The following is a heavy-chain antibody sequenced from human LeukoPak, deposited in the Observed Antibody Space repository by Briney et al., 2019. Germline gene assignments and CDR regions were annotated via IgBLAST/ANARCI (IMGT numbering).Heavy chain of an antibody. CDR2: IIPIFGTA. CDR1: GGTFSSYA. J-gene: IGHJ5*02. Sequence: ASVKVSRKASGGTFSSYAISWVRQAPGQGLEWMGRIIPIFGTANYAQKFQGRVTITTDESTSTAYMELSSLRSEDTAVYYCARGGYSSSWYWFDPWGQGTLVTVSS. D-gene: IGHD6-13*01. V-gene: IGHV1-69*05. CDR3: ARGGYSSSWYWFDP.